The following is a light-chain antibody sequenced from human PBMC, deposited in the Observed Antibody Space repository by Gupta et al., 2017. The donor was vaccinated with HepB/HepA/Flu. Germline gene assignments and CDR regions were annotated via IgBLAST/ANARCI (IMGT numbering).Light chain of an antibody. CDR3: LLSYIGSRA. J-gene: IGLJ3*02. CDR1: TGPVTSGHY. V-gene: IGLV7-46*01. Sequence: QAVVTQEPSLTVSPGGTVTLTCGSSTGPVTSGHYPYWFQQKPGQAPRTLIYDTSNKHSWTPARFSGSLLGGKAALTLAGAQPEDEAEYYCLLSYIGSRAFGGGTKLTVL. CDR2: DTS.